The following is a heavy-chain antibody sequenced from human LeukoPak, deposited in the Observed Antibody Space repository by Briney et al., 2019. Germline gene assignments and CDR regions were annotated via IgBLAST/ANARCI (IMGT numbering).Heavy chain of an antibody. CDR1: GYRFTNYW. D-gene: IGHD5-12*01. J-gene: IGHJ5*02. Sequence: HGESLKISCKGSGYRFTNYWIAWVRQMPGKGLEWMGIIYPGDSDIRYSPSFQGHVTISADKSSSTAYLQWSSLKAPDTVMYYCAKRGATLGEFDPWGQGTLVTVSS. V-gene: IGHV5-51*01. CDR2: IYPGDSDI. CDR3: AKRGATLGEFDP.